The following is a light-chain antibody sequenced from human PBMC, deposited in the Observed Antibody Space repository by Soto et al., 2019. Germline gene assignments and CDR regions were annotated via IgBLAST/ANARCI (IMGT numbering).Light chain of an antibody. CDR2: EVS. J-gene: IGLJ2*01. Sequence: QSALTQPPSVSGSPGQSVTISCTGTSSDVGSYNRVSWYQQPPGTAPKLMIYEVSNRPSGVPDRFSGSKSGNTASLTISGLQAEDEADYYCSSYTSSSAWVFGRGTKVTVL. V-gene: IGLV2-18*02. CDR1: SSDVGSYNR. CDR3: SSYTSSSAWV.